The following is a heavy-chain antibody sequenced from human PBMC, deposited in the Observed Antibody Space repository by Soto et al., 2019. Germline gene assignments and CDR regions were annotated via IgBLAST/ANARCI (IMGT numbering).Heavy chain of an antibody. Sequence: QVQLQESGPGLVKPSQTLSLTCTVSGGSISSGGYYWSWIRQHPGKGLEWIGYIYYSGSTYYNPSLQSRVTTSVDTSNNQFSLKMSSVTAADTAVYYCARDYRDIVLMVDDVYSYYYYGMDVWGQGTTVTVSS. V-gene: IGHV4-31*03. CDR3: ARDYRDIVLMVDDVYSYYYYGMDV. CDR1: GGSISSGGYY. D-gene: IGHD2-8*01. CDR2: IYYSGST. J-gene: IGHJ6*02.